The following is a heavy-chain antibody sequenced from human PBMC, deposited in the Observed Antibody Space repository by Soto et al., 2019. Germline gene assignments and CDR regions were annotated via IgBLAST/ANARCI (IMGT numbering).Heavy chain of an antibody. CDR1: GFTFSSYA. CDR2: ISYDGSNK. V-gene: IGHV3-30-3*01. J-gene: IGHJ4*02. D-gene: IGHD3-10*01. Sequence: QVQLVESGGGVVQPGRSLRLSCAGSGFTFSSYAMHCVRQAPGKGLEWVAVISYDGSNKYYADSVKGRFTISRDNSKNTLYLQMNSLRAEDTAMYYCAREGGDPVRGVTSFDYWGQGTLVTVSS. CDR3: AREGGDPVRGVTSFDY.